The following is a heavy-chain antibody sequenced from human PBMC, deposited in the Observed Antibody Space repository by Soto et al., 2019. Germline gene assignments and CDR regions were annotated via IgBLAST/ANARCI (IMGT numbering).Heavy chain of an antibody. V-gene: IGHV4-34*01. CDR1: GGSFSGYS. J-gene: IGHJ4*02. CDR3: ARDKITGLFDY. D-gene: IGHD2-8*02. CDR2: INHSGST. Sequence: QVQLQQWGAGLLKSSETQSLTCAVYGGSFSGYSWTWIRQPPGTGLEWIGEINHSGSTNYNPSLKGRVTISVDTSKNHFSLKLTSVTAADTAVYYCARDKITGLFDYWGQGTLVTVSS.